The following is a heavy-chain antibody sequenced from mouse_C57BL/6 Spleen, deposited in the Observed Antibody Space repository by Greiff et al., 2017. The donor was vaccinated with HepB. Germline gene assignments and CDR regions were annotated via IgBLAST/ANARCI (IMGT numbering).Heavy chain of an antibody. Sequence: QVQLKQPGAELVKPGASVKMSCKASGYTFTSYWITWVKQRPGQGLEWIGDIYPGSGSTNYNEKFKSKATLTVDTSSSTAYMQLSSLTSEDSAVYYCARGGTTVVRYFDVWGTGTTVTVSS. CDR3: ARGGTTVVRYFDV. V-gene: IGHV1-55*01. CDR2: IYPGSGST. D-gene: IGHD1-1*01. J-gene: IGHJ1*03. CDR1: GYTFTSYW.